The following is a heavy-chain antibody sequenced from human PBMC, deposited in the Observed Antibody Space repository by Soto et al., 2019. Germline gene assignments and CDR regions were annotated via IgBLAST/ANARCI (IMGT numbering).Heavy chain of an antibody. V-gene: IGHV3-13*01. Sequence: EVQLVESGGGLVQPGGSLRLSCAASGFTFSSYDMHWIRHATGKGLEWVSAIGTAGDTYYPGSVNGRFTISRENAKNSLYLQMNSLRAGDTAVYYCARGPYGSGSPIAPYYFDYWGQGTLVTVSS. CDR1: GFTFSSYD. D-gene: IGHD3-10*01. CDR2: IGTAGDT. J-gene: IGHJ4*02. CDR3: ARGPYGSGSPIAPYYFDY.